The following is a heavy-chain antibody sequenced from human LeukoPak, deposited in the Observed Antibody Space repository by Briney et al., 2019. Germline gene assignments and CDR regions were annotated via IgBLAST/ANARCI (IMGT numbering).Heavy chain of an antibody. Sequence: ASVKVSCKASGYTFTGYYMHWVRQAPGQGLEWMGWINPNSGGTSYAQKFQGRVTMTRDTSISTAYMELSRLRSDDTAVYYCAREPYGSGSYYHDYWGQGTLVTVSS. CDR1: GYTFTGYY. V-gene: IGHV1-2*02. J-gene: IGHJ4*02. D-gene: IGHD3-10*01. CDR3: AREPYGSGSYYHDY. CDR2: INPNSGGT.